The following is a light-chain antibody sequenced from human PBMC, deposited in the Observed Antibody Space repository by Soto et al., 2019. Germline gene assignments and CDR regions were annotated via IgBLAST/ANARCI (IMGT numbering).Light chain of an antibody. CDR2: GAS. J-gene: IGKJ1*01. CDR3: QHYDSPPPT. V-gene: IGKV3-20*01. Sequence: EIVLTQSPGTLSLSPGERATLSCRASQSVSNNYLAWYQQKPRQAPRLLIYGASSRATGIPDRFIGSGSGTDFTLTISRLEPEDFAVFFCQHYDSPPPTFGQGTKVEVK. CDR1: QSVSNNY.